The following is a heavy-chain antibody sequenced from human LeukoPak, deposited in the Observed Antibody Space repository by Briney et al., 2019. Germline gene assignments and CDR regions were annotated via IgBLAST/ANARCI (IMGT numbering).Heavy chain of an antibody. Sequence: KPGGSLRLSCAASGVTFRSYSMNGVRQAPGKGRGWVSSISSSSSYIYYADSVKGRFTSSRDNAKNSLYLQMNSLRAEDTAVYYCARDLNWNYVPWGQGTLVTVSS. V-gene: IGHV3-21*01. CDR3: ARDLNWNYVP. CDR2: ISSSSSYI. D-gene: IGHD1-7*01. CDR1: GVTFRSYS. J-gene: IGHJ5*02.